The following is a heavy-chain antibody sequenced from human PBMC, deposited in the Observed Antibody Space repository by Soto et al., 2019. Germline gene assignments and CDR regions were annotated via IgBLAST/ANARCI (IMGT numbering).Heavy chain of an antibody. Sequence: GGSLRLSCAASGFTFSSYAMSWVRQAPGKGLEWVSAISGSGGSTYYADSVKGRFTISRDNSKNTLYLQMNSLRAEDTAVYYCAIIGVDYGDFPGGRYYFDYWGQGTLVTVSS. CDR2: ISGSGGST. D-gene: IGHD4-17*01. J-gene: IGHJ4*02. CDR3: AIIGVDYGDFPGGRYYFDY. CDR1: GFTFSSYA. V-gene: IGHV3-23*01.